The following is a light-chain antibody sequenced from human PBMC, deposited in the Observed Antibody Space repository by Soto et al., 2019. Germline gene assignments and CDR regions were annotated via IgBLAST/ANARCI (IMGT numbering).Light chain of an antibody. V-gene: IGKV1-5*03. CDR2: KTS. Sequence: DIQMTQSPSTLSASVGDRVTITCRASQSINSWLAWYQHKPGKAPKLLIYKTSSVESGVPSRFSGSGSGTEFTLTISTLQPEDFTSYYCLQYSSQSWTFGQETKVE. CDR1: QSINSW. CDR3: LQYSSQSWT. J-gene: IGKJ1*01.